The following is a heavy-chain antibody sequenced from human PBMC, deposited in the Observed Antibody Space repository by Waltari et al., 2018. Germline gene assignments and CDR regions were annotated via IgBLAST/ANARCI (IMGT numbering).Heavy chain of an antibody. CDR1: GCNINYNQ. Sequence: EVQLVESGGGLIAPGGSLRLACAASGCNINYNQLSWVRQAPGKGLEWVSVIYAGSGGTFYAESVKGRFTVSRDNSKNTLYLDLNSLTAEDSAVYYCARAGLGSPLQWQQLLDSWGRGTLVTVSS. CDR2: IYAGSGGT. J-gene: IGHJ4*02. CDR3: ARAGLGSPLQWQQLLDS. D-gene: IGHD5-12*01. V-gene: IGHV3-53*01.